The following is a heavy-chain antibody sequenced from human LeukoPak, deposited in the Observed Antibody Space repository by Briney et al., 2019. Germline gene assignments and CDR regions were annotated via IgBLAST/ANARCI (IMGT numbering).Heavy chain of an antibody. J-gene: IGHJ4*02. CDR3: ATAFTWAWIY. CDR1: GFRFSTYG. D-gene: IGHD2-2*03. CDR2: VRHEEIDK. Sequence: GGSLRLSCVASGFRFSTYGLHWVSQSPGKGMEWVSFVRHEEIDKYHAQSVKGRFTIPRDDSSHTQYLQINNLRSDDTAIYYWATAFTWAWIYWGQGTLVTVSS. V-gene: IGHV3-30*02.